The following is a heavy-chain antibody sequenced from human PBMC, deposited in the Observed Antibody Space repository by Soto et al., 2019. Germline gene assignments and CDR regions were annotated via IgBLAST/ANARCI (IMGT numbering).Heavy chain of an antibody. CDR3: ARGRLGYCSGGSCHYYYYYMDV. V-gene: IGHV4-34*01. J-gene: IGHJ6*03. D-gene: IGHD2-15*01. CDR1: GGSFSGYY. Sequence: SQTLSLTCAVYGGSFSGYYWSWLRQPPGKGLEWIGEINHSGSTNYNPSLKSRVTISVDTSKNQFSLKLSSVTAADTAVYYCARGRLGYCSGGSCHYYYYYMDVWGKGTTVTVSS. CDR2: INHSGST.